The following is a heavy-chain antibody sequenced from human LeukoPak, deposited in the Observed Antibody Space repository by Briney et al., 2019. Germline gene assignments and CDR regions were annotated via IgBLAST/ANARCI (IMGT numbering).Heavy chain of an antibody. CDR1: GFSFSSYS. J-gene: IGHJ4*02. Sequence: PGGSLRLSCAASGFSFSSYSIHWVRQAPGKGLEWVSSISSSSSYIYYADSVKGRFTISRDNAKNSLYLQMNSLRAEDTALYYCAKGAEVVVAAIDYWGQGTLVTVSS. D-gene: IGHD2-15*01. CDR3: AKGAEVVVAAIDY. V-gene: IGHV3-21*04. CDR2: ISSSSSYI.